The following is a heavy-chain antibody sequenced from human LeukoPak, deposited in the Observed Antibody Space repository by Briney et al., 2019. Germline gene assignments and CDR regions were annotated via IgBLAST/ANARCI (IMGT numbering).Heavy chain of an antibody. CDR1: GFTFSSYW. V-gene: IGHV3-21*01. D-gene: IGHD1-26*01. J-gene: IGHJ4*02. CDR2: ISSSSSYI. CDR3: ARASPVEGGATLDY. Sequence: GGSLRLSCAASGFTFSSYWMSWVRQAPGKGLEWVSSISSSSSYIYYADSVKGRFTISRDNAKNSLYLQMDSLRAEDTAVYYCARASPVEGGATLDYWGQGTLVTVSS.